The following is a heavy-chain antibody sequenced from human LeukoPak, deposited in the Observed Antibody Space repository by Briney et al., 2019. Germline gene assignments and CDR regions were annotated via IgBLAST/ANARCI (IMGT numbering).Heavy chain of an antibody. CDR1: GFTFNNYA. V-gene: IGHV3-23*01. CDR3: AKGRREQPFDY. CDR2: ISSSGGST. J-gene: IGHJ4*02. D-gene: IGHD1-26*01. Sequence: GGSLSLSCAASGFTFNNYAMSWVRQAPGKGLEWVSSISSSGGSTYYADSVKGRFTISRDNSKNTLYLQMNSLRADDTAVYYCAKGRREQPFDYWGQGTLVTISS.